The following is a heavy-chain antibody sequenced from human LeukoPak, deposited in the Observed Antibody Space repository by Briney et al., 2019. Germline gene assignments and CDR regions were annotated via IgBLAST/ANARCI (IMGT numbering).Heavy chain of an antibody. J-gene: IGHJ3*01. CDR1: GFTFSGFW. V-gene: IGHV3-7*03. CDR3: ARSSYSSSSSV. D-gene: IGHD6-6*01. Sequence: QPGGSLRLSCAVSGFTFSGFWMSWSRQAPGKGLEWVASINSDGSEGYYADVVKGRFTIFRDNAKNSLYLQINSLRAEDTAVYYCARSSYSSSSSVWGQGTMVTVS. CDR2: INSDGSEG.